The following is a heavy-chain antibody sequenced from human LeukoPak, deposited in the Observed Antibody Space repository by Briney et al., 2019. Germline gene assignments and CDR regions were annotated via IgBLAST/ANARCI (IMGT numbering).Heavy chain of an antibody. CDR2: ISYDGSKN. J-gene: IGHJ4*02. V-gene: IGHV3-30-3*01. CDR3: AKGKDGFNYEDY. Sequence: PGGSLRLSCAASGFTFSDYVMHWVRRAPGKGLEWVAVISYDGSKNYYADSVKGRFTISRDNSKNTLYLQLNTLRAEDTAVYYCAKGKDGFNYEDYWGQGTLVTVSS. CDR1: GFTFSDYV. D-gene: IGHD5-24*01.